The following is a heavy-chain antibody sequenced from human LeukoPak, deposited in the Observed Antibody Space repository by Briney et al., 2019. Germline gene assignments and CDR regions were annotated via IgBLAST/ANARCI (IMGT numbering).Heavy chain of an antibody. J-gene: IGHJ4*02. CDR3: AGERLPLYYYDSSGYRLFDY. Sequence: GASVKVSCKASGYTFTGYYMHWVRQAPGQGLEWMGRINPNSGGTNYAQKFQGRVTMTRDTSISTAYMELSRLRSDDTAVYYCAGERLPLYYYDSSGYRLFDYWGQGTLVTVSS. CDR1: GYTFTGYY. V-gene: IGHV1-2*06. CDR2: INPNSGGT. D-gene: IGHD3-22*01.